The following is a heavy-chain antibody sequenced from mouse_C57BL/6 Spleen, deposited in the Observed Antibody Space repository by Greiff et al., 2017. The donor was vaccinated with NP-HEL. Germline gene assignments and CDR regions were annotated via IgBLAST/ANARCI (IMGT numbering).Heavy chain of an antibody. V-gene: IGHV1-52*01. D-gene: IGHD3-2*02. CDR2: IDPSASET. CDR3: ARELRLGDYYFDY. Sequence: VQLQQSGAELVRPGSSVKLSCKASGYTFTSYWMPWVKQRPIQGLEWLGNIDPSASETHYTQKFKDKATLTVDKSSSTAYMQLSRLTSEDTAVEYCARELRLGDYYFDYWGQGTTLTVSS. J-gene: IGHJ2*01. CDR1: GYTFTSYW.